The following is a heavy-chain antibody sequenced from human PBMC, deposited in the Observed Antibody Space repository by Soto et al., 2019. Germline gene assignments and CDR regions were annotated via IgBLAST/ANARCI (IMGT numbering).Heavy chain of an antibody. J-gene: IGHJ4*02. V-gene: IGHV3-30*04. CDR3: AKDVYFDSYYFDQ. CDR2: ISYDGRQK. CDR1: RFTVSSYA. D-gene: IGHD3-9*01. Sequence: PGGSLRLSCAASRFTVSSYAIHWVRQAPGKGLEWVAVISYDGRQKHYIDSVKGRFTLSRDESDNMVYLQMNSLRPEDTAVYYCAKDVYFDSYYFDQWGQGTLVTVSS.